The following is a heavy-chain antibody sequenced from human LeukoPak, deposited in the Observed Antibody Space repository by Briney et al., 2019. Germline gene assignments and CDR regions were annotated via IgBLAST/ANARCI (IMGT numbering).Heavy chain of an antibody. CDR1: GFTFSSYS. CDR2: TKQDESEK. D-gene: IGHD6-19*01. CDR3: ARDGSGWSIY. V-gene: IGHV3-7*01. Sequence: PGGSLRLSCAASGFTFSSYSMNWVRQAPGKGLEWVANTKQDESEKYYVDSVKGRSTISRDNAKNSLYLQMNNLRAEDTAVYYCARDGSGWSIYWGQGTLVTVSS. J-gene: IGHJ4*02.